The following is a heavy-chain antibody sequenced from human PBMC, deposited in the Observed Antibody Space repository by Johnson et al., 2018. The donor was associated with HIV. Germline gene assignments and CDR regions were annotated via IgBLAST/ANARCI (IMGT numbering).Heavy chain of an antibody. Sequence: VQLVESGGGLVKPGGSLRLSCAASGFDFSSSWMHWVRQAPGKGLVWVSRIRNDGSATTYADSVKGRFTISSDNSRNALYLQMNSLRAEDTAVYYCARGLDYYDSSGFRSASFDIWGQGTMVIVSP. CDR2: IRNDGSAT. J-gene: IGHJ3*02. V-gene: IGHV3-74*02. CDR1: GFDFSSSW. D-gene: IGHD3-22*01. CDR3: ARGLDYYDSSGFRSASFDI.